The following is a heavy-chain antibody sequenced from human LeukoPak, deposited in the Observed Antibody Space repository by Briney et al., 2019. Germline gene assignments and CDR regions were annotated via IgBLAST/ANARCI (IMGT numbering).Heavy chain of an antibody. CDR2: ISDSGGST. J-gene: IGHJ6*02. D-gene: IGHD2-15*01. Sequence: GGSLRLSCSASGFPFSRYAMHWVRQAPGKRLEYVSDISDSGGSTYYADSVKGRFTISRDNSKNTLYLQMSSLRAEDTAVYFCVRGYSFGPYGMDVWGQGTTVTVSS. V-gene: IGHV3-64D*09. CDR3: VRGYSFGPYGMDV. CDR1: GFPFSRYA.